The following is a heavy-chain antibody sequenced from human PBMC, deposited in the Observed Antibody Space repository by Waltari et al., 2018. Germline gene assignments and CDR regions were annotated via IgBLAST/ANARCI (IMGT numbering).Heavy chain of an antibody. V-gene: IGHV4-39*01. CDR1: VGSISTTNFF. J-gene: IGHJ6*03. Sequence: QLQLQESGPGLVKSSATLSLISIVSVGSISTTNFFGGWLRQTPGKGLEWIGSVHYTGNPYYNPPLKHRVTISVDSSKNEFSLRLRSVTASDTAVYYCARLFNHYIDVWGRGTAVTVSS. CDR3: ARLFNHYIDV. CDR2: VHYTGNP.